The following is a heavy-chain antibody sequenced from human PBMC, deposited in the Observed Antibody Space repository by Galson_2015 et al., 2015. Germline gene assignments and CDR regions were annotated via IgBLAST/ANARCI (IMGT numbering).Heavy chain of an antibody. CDR3: ARGGDWNFYRMDV. Sequence: SMRLSCAASGFTFSSYGMHWVRQGPGKGLEWVAVIWYDGSNKYYADSVKGRFTISRDNSKNTLYLQMNSLRAEDTAVYYCARGGDWNFYRMDVWVQGTTVTVSS. CDR1: GFTFSSYG. D-gene: IGHD1-7*01. J-gene: IGHJ6*02. V-gene: IGHV3-33*01. CDR2: IWYDGSNK.